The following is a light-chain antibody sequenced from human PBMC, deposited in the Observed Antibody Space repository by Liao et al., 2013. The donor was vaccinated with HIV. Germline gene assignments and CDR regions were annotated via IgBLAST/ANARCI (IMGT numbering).Light chain of an antibody. CDR2: QDT. V-gene: IGLV3-1*01. CDR1: KLGDKY. CDR3: QAWDSTIGV. J-gene: IGLJ3*02. Sequence: SYELTQPPSVSVSPGQTASITCSGDKLGDKYACWYQQKPGQSPVLVIYQDTERPSGIPDRFSASTSGNAATLTISGTQAVDEAAYYCQAWDSTIGVFGGGTKLTVL.